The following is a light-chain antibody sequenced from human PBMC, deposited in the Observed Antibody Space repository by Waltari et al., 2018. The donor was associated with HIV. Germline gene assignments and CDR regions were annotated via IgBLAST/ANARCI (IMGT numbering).Light chain of an antibody. V-gene: IGKV1-5*03. CDR2: GAS. Sequence: IQMTQSPSTLSASIGDRVLITCRASQSAGTWLAWYQQKAGKAPDLLIYGASTLEHGVPLRFSGTGSGTEFTLTISDLQSDDIATYFCQQYNSGSRTFGPGTKV. CDR1: QSAGTW. J-gene: IGKJ3*01. CDR3: QQYNSGSRT.